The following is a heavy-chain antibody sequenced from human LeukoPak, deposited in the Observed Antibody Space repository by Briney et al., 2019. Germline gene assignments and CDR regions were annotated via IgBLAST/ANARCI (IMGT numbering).Heavy chain of an antibody. Sequence: PSETLSLTCTVSGGSISSTSHYWGWIRQPLGKGLEWIGSMYYTGGTHYNPSLKSRVTISVDTSKNQFSLKLSSVTAADTAVYYCARVFGYSYGHIGYWGRGTLVTVSS. CDR3: ARVFGYSYGHIGY. CDR2: MYYTGGT. J-gene: IGHJ4*02. CDR1: GGSISSTSHY. V-gene: IGHV4-39*07. D-gene: IGHD5-18*01.